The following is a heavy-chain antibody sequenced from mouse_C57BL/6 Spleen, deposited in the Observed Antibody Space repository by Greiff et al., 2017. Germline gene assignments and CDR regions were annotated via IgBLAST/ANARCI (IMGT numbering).Heavy chain of an antibody. CDR2: INPGSGGT. CDR1: GYAFTNYL. J-gene: IGHJ3*01. CDR3: AREEDYQGLFAY. Sequence: VQLQQSGAELVRPGTSVKVSCKASGYAFTNYLIEWVKQRPGQGLEWIGVINPGSGGTNYNEKFKGKATLTADKSSSTAYMQLSSLTSEDSAVYFCAREEDYQGLFAYWGQGTLVTVSA. V-gene: IGHV1-54*01. D-gene: IGHD5-5*01.